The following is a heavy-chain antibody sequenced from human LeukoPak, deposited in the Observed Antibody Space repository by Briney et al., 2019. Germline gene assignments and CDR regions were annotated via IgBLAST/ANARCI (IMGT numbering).Heavy chain of an antibody. V-gene: IGHV3-66*01. CDR1: GFTVSNNY. CDR3: ARAGGYYDSSGWYYFDY. J-gene: IGHJ4*02. Sequence: GGSLRLSCAASGFTVSNNYMSWVRQAPGKGLEWVSVIYSGGSTYYADSVKGRFTISRDNSKNTLYLQMNSLRAEDTAVYYCARAGGYYDSSGWYYFDYWGQGTLVTVSS. D-gene: IGHD3-22*01. CDR2: IYSGGST.